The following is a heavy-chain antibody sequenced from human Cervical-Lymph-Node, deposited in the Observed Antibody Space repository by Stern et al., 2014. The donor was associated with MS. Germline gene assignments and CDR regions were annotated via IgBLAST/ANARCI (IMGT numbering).Heavy chain of an antibody. CDR2: IYPGDSDT. J-gene: IGHJ4*02. Sequence: MQLVQSGAEVKKPGESLKISCKGSGYSFTANWIAWVRQMPGKGLEWMGIIYPGDSDTRYSPSFKGEVTISADKSISTAYLQWSSMKASDTAMYYCARDYGDYAFDYWGQGTLVTVSS. CDR1: GYSFTANW. V-gene: IGHV5-51*01. D-gene: IGHD4-17*01. CDR3: ARDYGDYAFDY.